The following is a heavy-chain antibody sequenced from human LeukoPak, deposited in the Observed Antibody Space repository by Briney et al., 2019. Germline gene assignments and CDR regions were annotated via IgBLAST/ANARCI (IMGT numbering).Heavy chain of an antibody. Sequence: GASVKVSCKASGYTFTGYYMHWVRQAPGQGLEWMGRINPNSGGTNYAQEFQGRVTMTRDTSISTAYMELSRLRSDDTAVYYCARIGDIVVVVAATPSHMDVWGKGTTVTVSS. CDR3: ARIGDIVVVVAATPSHMDV. CDR1: GYTFTGYY. CDR2: INPNSGGT. V-gene: IGHV1-2*06. D-gene: IGHD2-15*01. J-gene: IGHJ6*03.